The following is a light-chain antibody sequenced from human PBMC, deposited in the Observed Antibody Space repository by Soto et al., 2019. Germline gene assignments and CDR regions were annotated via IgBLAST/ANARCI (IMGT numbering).Light chain of an antibody. Sequence: ENVLTQSPGTLSLSPGERATLSCRASQTVSSYLTWYQQRPGQAPRLLIYGASKRATGIPDRFNGSGSGTDFALTISRLEAEDFGLYYCQQYGTSPITFGQGTRLEIK. J-gene: IGKJ5*01. CDR1: QTVSSY. CDR2: GAS. CDR3: QQYGTSPIT. V-gene: IGKV3-20*01.